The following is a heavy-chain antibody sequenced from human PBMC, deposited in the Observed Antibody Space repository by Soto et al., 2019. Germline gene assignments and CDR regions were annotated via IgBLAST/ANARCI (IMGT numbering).Heavy chain of an antibody. CDR2: IIPPLNTP. J-gene: IGHJ6*02. Sequence: QVQLVQSGAEVRKSGSSVKVSCRASGGTFSSYAVSWVRQAPGQGLEWMGVIIPPLNTPKYAPKFQDRVTITADASATTAYMELSSLISEDTAVYYCARESSSPNYYYYGLDVWGQGTTVTVSS. CDR1: GGTFSSYA. V-gene: IGHV1-69*01. CDR3: ARESSSPNYYYYGLDV. D-gene: IGHD6-6*01.